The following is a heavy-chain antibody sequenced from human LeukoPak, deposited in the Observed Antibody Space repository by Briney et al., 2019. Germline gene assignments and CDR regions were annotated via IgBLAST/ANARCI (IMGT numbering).Heavy chain of an antibody. CDR3: ARESLGYCTSTSCYED. J-gene: IGHJ4*02. V-gene: IGHV4-31*03. CDR2: IYYSGST. D-gene: IGHD2-2*01. CDR1: GGSISSGGYY. Sequence: PSETLSLTCTVSGGSISSGGYYWSWIRQHPGKSLEWIGYIYYSGSTYYSPSLKSRVTISVDTSKNQFSLKLSSVTAADTAVYYCARESLGYCTSTSCYEDWGQGTLVTVSS.